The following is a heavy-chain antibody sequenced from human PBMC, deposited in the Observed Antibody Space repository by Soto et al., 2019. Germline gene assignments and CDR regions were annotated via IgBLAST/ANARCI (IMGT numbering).Heavy chain of an antibody. CDR1: GYSFTSYW. V-gene: IGHV5-51*01. CDR2: IYPGDSDT. Sequence: PGESLKISCKGSGYSFTSYWIGWVRQRPGKGLEWMGIIYPGDSDTRYSPSFQGHVTISADKSISTAYLQWRSLKASDTAMYYCARQPDILTGPPPFDYWGQGTLVTVSS. D-gene: IGHD3-9*01. J-gene: IGHJ4*02. CDR3: ARQPDILTGPPPFDY.